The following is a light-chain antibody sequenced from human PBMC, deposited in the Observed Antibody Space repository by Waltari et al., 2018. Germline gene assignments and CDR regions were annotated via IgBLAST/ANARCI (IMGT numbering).Light chain of an antibody. V-gene: IGKV3D-15*01. CDR1: QSVSTN. Sequence: PGERATLSCRASQSVSTNLVWYQQRPGQAPRLLIFDASARATDIPDRFSGSGSATDFTLTVNGLEPEDFAIYYCQQYTNWPLSFGGGTKVEIK. CDR2: DAS. CDR3: QQYTNWPLS. J-gene: IGKJ4*01.